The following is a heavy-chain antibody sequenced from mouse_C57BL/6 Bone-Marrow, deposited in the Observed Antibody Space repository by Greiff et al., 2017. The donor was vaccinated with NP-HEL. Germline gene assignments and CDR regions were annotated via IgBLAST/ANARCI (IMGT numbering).Heavy chain of an antibody. J-gene: IGHJ2*01. Sequence: EVQLQQSGAELVRPGASVKLSCTASGFNIKDDYMHWVKQRPEQGLEWIGWIDPENGDTEYASKFQGKATITADTSSNTAYLQLSSLTSEDTAVYYCTQITTVVATDYWGQGTTLTVSS. CDR2: IDPENGDT. CDR3: TQITTVVATDY. V-gene: IGHV14-4*01. D-gene: IGHD1-1*01. CDR1: GFNIKDDY.